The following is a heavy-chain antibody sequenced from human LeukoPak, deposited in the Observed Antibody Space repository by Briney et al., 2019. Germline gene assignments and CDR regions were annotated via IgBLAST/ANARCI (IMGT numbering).Heavy chain of an antibody. CDR2: IYYSGST. Sequence: SETLSLTCTVSGGSISSYYWSWIRQPPGKGLEWIGYIYYSGSTNYNPSLKSRVTISVDTSKNQFSLKLSSVTAADTAVYYCASYDSSGYYFDYRGQGTLVTVSS. CDR3: ASYDSSGYYFDY. J-gene: IGHJ4*02. D-gene: IGHD3-22*01. V-gene: IGHV4-59*08. CDR1: GGSISSYY.